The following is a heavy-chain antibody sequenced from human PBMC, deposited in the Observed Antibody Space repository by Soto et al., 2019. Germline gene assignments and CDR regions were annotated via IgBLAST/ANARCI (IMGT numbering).Heavy chain of an antibody. D-gene: IGHD6-13*01. Sequence: GGSLRLSCAASGFTFSSYSMNWVRQAPGKGLEWVSYISSSSSTIYYADSVKGRFTISRDNAKNSLYLQMNSLRDEDTAVYYCAGGSEQQLASYLNYYYYGMDVWGQGTTVTVSS. CDR3: AGGSEQQLASYLNYYYYGMDV. J-gene: IGHJ6*02. CDR2: ISSSSSTI. V-gene: IGHV3-48*02. CDR1: GFTFSSYS.